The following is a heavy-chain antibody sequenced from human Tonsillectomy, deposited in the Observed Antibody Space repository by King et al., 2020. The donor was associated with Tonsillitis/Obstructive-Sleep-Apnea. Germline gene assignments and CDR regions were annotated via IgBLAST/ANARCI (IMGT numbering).Heavy chain of an antibody. D-gene: IGHD2-2*01. Sequence: LQLQESGPGLVKPSETLSLTCTVSGGSISSSSYYWGWIRQPPGKGLEWIGSFYYSGITFYNPSLKSRVTISVDTSKNQFSLNLSSVTAADTAVYYCARTPYCSRTSCHYFDYWGQGTLVTVSS. J-gene: IGHJ4*02. V-gene: IGHV4-39*01. CDR1: GGSISSSSYY. CDR3: ARTPYCSRTSCHYFDY. CDR2: FYYSGIT.